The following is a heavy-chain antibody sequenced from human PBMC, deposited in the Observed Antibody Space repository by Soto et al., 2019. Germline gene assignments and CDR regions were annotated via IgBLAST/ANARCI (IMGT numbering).Heavy chain of an antibody. CDR2: INHSGST. CDR3: ARHRGTISLTDY. D-gene: IGHD3-9*01. Sequence: SETLSLTCAVYGGSFSGYYWTWIRQPPGTGLEWIGEINHSGSTNYNPSLKSRVTISVDTSKNQFSLKLTSVTAADTAVYYCARHRGTISLTDYWGQGTLVTVS. CDR1: GGSFSGYY. J-gene: IGHJ4*02. V-gene: IGHV4-34*01.